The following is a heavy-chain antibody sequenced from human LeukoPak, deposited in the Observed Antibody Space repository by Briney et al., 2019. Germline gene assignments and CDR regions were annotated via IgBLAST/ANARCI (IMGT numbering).Heavy chain of an antibody. Sequence: ASVKVSCKASGYTFTSYGISWARQAPGQGLEWMGRIIPILGIANYAQKFQGRVTITADKSTSTAYMELSSLRSEDTAVYYCAAGGIAAAGGPDYWGQGTLVTVSS. J-gene: IGHJ4*02. CDR3: AAGGIAAAGGPDY. CDR2: IIPILGIA. CDR1: GYTFTSYG. V-gene: IGHV1-69*04. D-gene: IGHD6-13*01.